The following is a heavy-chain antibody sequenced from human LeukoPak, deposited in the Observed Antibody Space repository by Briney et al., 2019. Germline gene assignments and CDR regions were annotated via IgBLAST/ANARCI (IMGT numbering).Heavy chain of an antibody. CDR2: IYYSGST. Sequence: SETLSLTCTVSGGSISSYYWSWIRQPPGKGLEWIGYIYYSGSTNYNPSLKSRVTISVDTSKNQFSLKLSSVTAADTAVYYCARALYYYDSSGYSYFDYWGQGTLVTVSP. CDR1: GGSISSYY. D-gene: IGHD3-22*01. J-gene: IGHJ4*02. CDR3: ARALYYYDSSGYSYFDY. V-gene: IGHV4-59*01.